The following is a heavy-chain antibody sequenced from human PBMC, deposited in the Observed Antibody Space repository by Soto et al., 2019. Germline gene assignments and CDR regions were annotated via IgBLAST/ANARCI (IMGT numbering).Heavy chain of an antibody. J-gene: IGHJ4*02. CDR1: GFTFSSFG. CDR3: AKDRWAGYYDNSPPDY. D-gene: IGHD3-22*01. CDR2: ISYDGSKK. Sequence: QVQLVESGGGVVQPGRSLRLSCAASGFTFSSFGMHWVRQAPGKGLDWVAVISYDGSKKYCADSVKGRFTISRDNSKNTLYLQVNSLRAEDTAVYYCAKDRWAGYYDNSPPDYWGQGTLVTVSS. V-gene: IGHV3-30*18.